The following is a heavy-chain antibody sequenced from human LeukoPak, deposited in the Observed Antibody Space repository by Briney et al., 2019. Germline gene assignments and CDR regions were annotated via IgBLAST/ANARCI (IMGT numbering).Heavy chain of an antibody. V-gene: IGHV1-2*02. D-gene: IGHD5-24*01. CDR1: GYAFTSYA. CDR2: ITPSGGT. Sequence: ASVKVSCKASGYAFTSYAMHWVRQAPGQGLEWMGWITPSGGTNYPQKFQGRVAITRDTSITTAYMDLSRLTSDDTAVYYCARDRYGDGFAHFDYWGQGALVTVSS. CDR3: ARDRYGDGFAHFDY. J-gene: IGHJ4*02.